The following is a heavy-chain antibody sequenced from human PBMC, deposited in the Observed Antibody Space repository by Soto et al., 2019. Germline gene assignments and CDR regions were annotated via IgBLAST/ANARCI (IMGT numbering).Heavy chain of an antibody. D-gene: IGHD5-12*01. CDR3: ARVGYSGSYFDY. V-gene: IGHV4-31*01. J-gene: IGHJ4*02. CDR1: GGSISSGGYY. Sequence: SETLSLTCTVSGGSISSGGYYWSWIRQHPGKGLEWIGYIFYSGSTYYNPSLKSQFTISVDTSKNQFSLKLSSVTAADTAVYYCARVGYSGSYFDYWGQGTLVTSPQ. CDR2: IFYSGST.